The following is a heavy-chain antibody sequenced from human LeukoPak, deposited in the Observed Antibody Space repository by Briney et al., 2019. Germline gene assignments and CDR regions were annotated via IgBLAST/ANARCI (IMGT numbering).Heavy chain of an antibody. CDR2: IKSKTYGGTT. Sequence: PGGSLRLSCAASGFXFTNAWLSWVRQAPGKGLEWVVRIKSKTYGGTTDDAAPVKGRFTISRYDSKNTLYLQVNSLKTEDTAVYYCTTVGLSGYFDRSGYYYFDYWGQGTLVTVSS. J-gene: IGHJ4*02. CDR3: TTVGLSGYFDRSGYYYFDY. D-gene: IGHD3-22*01. CDR1: GFXFTNAW. V-gene: IGHV3-15*01.